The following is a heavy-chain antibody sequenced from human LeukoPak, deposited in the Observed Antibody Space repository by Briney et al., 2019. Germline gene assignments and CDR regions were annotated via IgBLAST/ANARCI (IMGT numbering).Heavy chain of an antibody. V-gene: IGHV4-34*01. CDR2: INHSGST. CDR3: ARGYGYVVHGFDY. Sequence: SETLSLTCAVYGGSFSGYYWSWIRQPPGKGLEWIGEINHSGSTNYNPSLKSRVTISVDTSKYQFSLKLSSVTAADTAVYYCARGYGYVVHGFDYWGQGTLVTVSS. CDR1: GGSFSGYY. D-gene: IGHD6-13*01. J-gene: IGHJ4*02.